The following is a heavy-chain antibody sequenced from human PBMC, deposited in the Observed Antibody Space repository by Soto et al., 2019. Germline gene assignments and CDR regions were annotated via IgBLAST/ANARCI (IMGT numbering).Heavy chain of an antibody. V-gene: IGHV3-23*01. Sequence: EVQVLESGGGLVQPGGSLRLSCAASGFTFSNYAMAWVRQAPGKGLEWVSVVSARGDSTNYADSVKGRFSISRDNSKNSLYLQRNSLRAEDTAVYYCAKRTLTAPFPFDYWGPGTLVTVSS. CDR3: AKRTLTAPFPFDY. CDR2: VSARGDST. J-gene: IGHJ4*02. CDR1: GFTFSNYA.